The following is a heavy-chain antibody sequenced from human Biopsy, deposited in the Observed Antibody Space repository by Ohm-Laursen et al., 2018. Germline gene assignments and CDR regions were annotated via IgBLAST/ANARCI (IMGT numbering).Heavy chain of an antibody. D-gene: IGHD4-17*01. J-gene: IGHJ4*02. CDR2: ISSDGSK. Sequence: SLRLSCAASGFIFSSDWMHWVRQAPGKGLVWVSCISSDGSKTYADSVKGRFTITRDDAKNTAYLQMNSLIADDTALYYCATDHYGSINYWGQGTLVTVSS. V-gene: IGHV3-74*01. CDR3: ATDHYGSINY. CDR1: GFIFSSDW.